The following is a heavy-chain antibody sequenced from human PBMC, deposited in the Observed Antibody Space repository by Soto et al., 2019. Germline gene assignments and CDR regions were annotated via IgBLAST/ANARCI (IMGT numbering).Heavy chain of an antibody. Sequence: QVQLQQWGAGLLKPSETLSLTCAVYGGFFSGYYWRWIRQPPGKGLEWIGEINHSGSTNYTPSLKSRVTISVDTSKNQFSLKLNSVTAADTAVYYCVRAGGDYDHAVAYWGQGTLVTVSS. V-gene: IGHV4-34*01. CDR2: INHSGST. J-gene: IGHJ4*02. CDR1: GGFFSGYY. CDR3: VRAGGDYDHAVAY. D-gene: IGHD4-17*01.